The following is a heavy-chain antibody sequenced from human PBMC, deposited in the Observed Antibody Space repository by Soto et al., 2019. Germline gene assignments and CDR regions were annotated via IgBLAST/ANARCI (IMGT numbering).Heavy chain of an antibody. V-gene: IGHV4-39*01. CDR1: GGSISSSSYY. CDR2: IYYSGST. Sequence: PSETLSLTCTVSGGSISSSSYYWGWIRQPPGKGLEWIGSIYYSGSTYYNPSLKSRVTISVDTSKNQFSLKLSSVTAADTAVYYCARHSKIVLMVYAIGDNWFDPWGQGTLVTVS. J-gene: IGHJ5*02. CDR3: ARHSKIVLMVYAIGDNWFDP. D-gene: IGHD2-8*01.